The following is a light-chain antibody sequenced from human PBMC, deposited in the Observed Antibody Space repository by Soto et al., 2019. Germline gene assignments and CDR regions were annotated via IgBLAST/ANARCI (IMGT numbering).Light chain of an antibody. V-gene: IGLV2-14*01. CDR1: SSDVGGYNY. J-gene: IGLJ1*01. CDR2: EVS. CDR3: GSYTSSSTLVV. Sequence: QSALTQPASVSGSPGQSITISCTGTSSDVGGYNYVSWYQQHPGKAPKLMFYEVSNRPSGVSNRFSGSKSGNTASLTISGLQAEDEADYYCGSYTSSSTLVVFGTGTKLTVL.